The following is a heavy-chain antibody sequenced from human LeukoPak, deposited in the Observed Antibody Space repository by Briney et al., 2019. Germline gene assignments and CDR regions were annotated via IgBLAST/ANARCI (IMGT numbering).Heavy chain of an antibody. D-gene: IGHD3-10*01. CDR3: ARDFIMVRGVMSGWFDP. J-gene: IGHJ5*02. CDR1: GYTFTSYY. Sequence: ASVKVSCKASGYTFTSYYMHWVRQAPGQGLEWMGIINPSGGSTSYAQKFQGRVTMTRDTSTSTVYMELSSLRSEDTAVYYCARDFIMVRGVMSGWFDPWGQGTQVTVSS. CDR2: INPSGGST. V-gene: IGHV1-46*01.